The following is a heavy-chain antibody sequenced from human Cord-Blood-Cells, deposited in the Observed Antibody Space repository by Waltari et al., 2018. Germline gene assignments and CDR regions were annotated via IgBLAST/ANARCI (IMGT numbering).Heavy chain of an antibody. CDR2: IKQDGSEK. CDR3: ATSTAY. CDR1: GYTFTGYY. D-gene: IGHD6-25*01. J-gene: IGHJ4*02. V-gene: IGHV3-7*05. Sequence: VQLVQSGAEVKKPGASVKVSCKAAGYTFTGYYMHWVRQAPGKGLEWVANIKQDGSEKYYVDSVKGRFTISRDNAKNSLYLQMNSLRAEDTAVYYCATSTAYWGQGTLVTVSS.